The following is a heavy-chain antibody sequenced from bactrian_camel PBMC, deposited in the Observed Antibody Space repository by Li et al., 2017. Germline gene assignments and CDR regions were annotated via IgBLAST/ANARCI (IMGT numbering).Heavy chain of an antibody. V-gene: IGHV3S53*01. D-gene: IGHD6*01. CDR2: IDANDGK. Sequence: HVQLVESGGSLVGPGGSLRLSCAHSAPSSCTYDVSWYRQAVGEERRELVSIIDANDGKQYADAVQGRFTISRDDGKTTVYLQMDTLKPEDTAMYYCAAEPGTCGTRWRSWASFQYLGQGTQVTV. CDR1: APSSCTYD. J-gene: IGHJ4*01. CDR3: AAEPGTCGTRWRSWASFQY.